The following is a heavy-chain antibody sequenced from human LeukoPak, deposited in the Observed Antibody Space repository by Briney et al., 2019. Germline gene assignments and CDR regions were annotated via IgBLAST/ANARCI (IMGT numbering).Heavy chain of an antibody. D-gene: IGHD6-13*01. CDR1: GGSISSGVYY. Sequence: SQTLSLTCTVSGGSISSGVYYWSWIRQPPGKGLEWIGYIYHSGSTYYNPSLKSRVTISVDTSKNQFSLKLSSVTAADTAVYYCAREGAPGYSSSWFDYWGQGTLVTVSS. J-gene: IGHJ4*02. CDR2: IYHSGST. V-gene: IGHV4-30-2*01. CDR3: AREGAPGYSSSWFDY.